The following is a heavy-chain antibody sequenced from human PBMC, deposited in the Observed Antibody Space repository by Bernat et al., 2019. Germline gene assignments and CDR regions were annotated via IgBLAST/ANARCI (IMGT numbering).Heavy chain of an antibody. D-gene: IGHD2-2*01. J-gene: IGHJ6*02. Sequence: EVQLVESGGGLVQPGGSLRLSCAASGFTFSSFPMSWVRQAPGKGLEWVSSITGSGDTTYYADSVKGRFTISRDNSKNTLYLQMNSLRAEHTAVYYCAKTGCSSTSCFGMDVWGQGTTVTVSS. CDR1: GFTFSSFP. CDR3: AKTGCSSTSCFGMDV. CDR2: ITGSGDTT. V-gene: IGHV3-23*04.